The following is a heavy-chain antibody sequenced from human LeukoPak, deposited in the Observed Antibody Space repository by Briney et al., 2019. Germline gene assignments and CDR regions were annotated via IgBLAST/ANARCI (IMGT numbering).Heavy chain of an antibody. CDR2: ISAYNGDT. V-gene: IGHV1-18*01. J-gene: IGHJ6*02. D-gene: IGHD3-3*01. CDR3: ARVRSATSYYYGMDV. Sequence: ASVKVSCKASGYTFTTYGISWVRQAPGQGLEWMGWISAYNGDTNYAQKLQGRVTMTTDTSTSTAYMELRSLRSDDTAVYYCARVRSATSYYYGMDVWGQGTAVTVSS. CDR1: GYTFTTYG.